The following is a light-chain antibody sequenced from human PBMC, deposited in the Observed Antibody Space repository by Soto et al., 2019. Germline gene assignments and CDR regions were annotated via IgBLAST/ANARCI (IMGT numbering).Light chain of an antibody. Sequence: QSALTQPASVSGSPGQSITISCTGTGSDVGGYNYVSWYQQHPGKAPKLMIYDVSNRPSGVSNRFSGSKSGNTASLNISGLQAEDEADYYCSSYTSSSVVFGGGTKLTVL. J-gene: IGLJ2*01. CDR2: DVS. CDR3: SSYTSSSVV. CDR1: GSDVGGYNY. V-gene: IGLV2-14*01.